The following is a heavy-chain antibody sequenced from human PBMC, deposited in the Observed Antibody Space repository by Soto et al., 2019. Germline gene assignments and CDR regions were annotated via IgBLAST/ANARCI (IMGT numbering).Heavy chain of an antibody. CDR1: GGSISSSSYY. CDR2: IYYSGST. V-gene: IGHV4-39*01. J-gene: IGHJ6*02. CDR3: ARPARGRYGMDV. Sequence: QLQLQESGPGLVKPSETLSLTCTVSGGSISSSSYYWGWIRQPPGKGLEWIGSIYYSGSTYYNPSLKSRVTISVDTSKNQFSLKLSSVTAADTAVYYCARPARGRYGMDVWGQGTTVTVSS.